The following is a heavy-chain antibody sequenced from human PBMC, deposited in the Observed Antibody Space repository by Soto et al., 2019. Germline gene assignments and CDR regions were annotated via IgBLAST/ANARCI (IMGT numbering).Heavy chain of an antibody. CDR3: TTGWSSKDY. J-gene: IGHJ4*02. Sequence: EVQLVESGGGLVKPGGSLRLSCAASGFIFSNAWMSWVRPAPGKGLEWIGRIKSKRDGGTTDYAAPVKGRFNISRDDSKNTLFLQMSSLKTEDTAVYYCTTGWSSKDYWGQGTLVTVSS. CDR1: GFIFSNAW. V-gene: IGHV3-15*01. CDR2: IKSKRDGGTT. D-gene: IGHD6-13*01.